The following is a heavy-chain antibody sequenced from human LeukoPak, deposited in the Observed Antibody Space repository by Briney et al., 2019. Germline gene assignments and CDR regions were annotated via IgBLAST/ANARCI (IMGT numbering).Heavy chain of an antibody. D-gene: IGHD1-20*01. CDR1: GFTFTAYY. CDR3: AGLNWNEDVNLRSNWFDP. V-gene: IGHV1-18*04. Sequence: GASVKVSCKASGFTFTAYYMHWVRQAPGQGLEWMGWISAYNGNTNYAQKLQGRVTMTTDTSTSTAYMELRSLRSDDTAVYYCAGLNWNEDVNLRSNWFDPWGQGTLVTVSS. CDR2: ISAYNGNT. J-gene: IGHJ5*02.